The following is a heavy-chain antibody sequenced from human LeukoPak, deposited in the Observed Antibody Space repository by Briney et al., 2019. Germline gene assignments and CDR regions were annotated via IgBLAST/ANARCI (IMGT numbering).Heavy chain of an antibody. J-gene: IGHJ4*02. CDR1: GFTFSSYS. V-gene: IGHV3-30*03. CDR3: AGNVDTAMATTPDFDY. CDR2: ISYDGSNK. D-gene: IGHD5-18*01. Sequence: PGGSLRLSCVASGFTFSSYSMNWVRQAPGKGLEWVAVISYDGSNKYYADSVKGRFTISRDNSKNTLYLQMNSLRAEDTAVYYCAGNVDTAMATTPDFDYWGQGTLVTVSS.